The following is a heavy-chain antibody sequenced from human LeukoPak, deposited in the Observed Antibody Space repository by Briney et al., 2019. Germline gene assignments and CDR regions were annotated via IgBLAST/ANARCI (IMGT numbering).Heavy chain of an antibody. J-gene: IGHJ6*03. D-gene: IGHD3-16*01. Sequence: SETLSLTCTVSGGSISSGDYSWGWIRQPPGKGLEWIGSVSYSESTYHNPSLKSRVTISVDTSKNQFSLKLSSVTAADTAVYYCARVWAPGYYYYMDVWGKGTTVTVSS. V-gene: IGHV4-39*07. CDR1: GGSISSGDYS. CDR2: VSYSEST. CDR3: ARVWAPGYYYYMDV.